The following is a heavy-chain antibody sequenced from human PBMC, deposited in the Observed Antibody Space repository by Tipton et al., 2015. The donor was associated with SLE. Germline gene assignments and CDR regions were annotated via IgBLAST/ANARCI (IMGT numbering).Heavy chain of an antibody. Sequence: GLVKPSETLSLTCTVSGGSISSHYWSWIRQPPGKGLEWVSYISSSSSTIYYADSVKGRFTISRDNAKNSLYLQMNSLRDEDTAVYYCARDPGGSYPFGCWGQGTLVPVSS. V-gene: IGHV3-48*02. D-gene: IGHD1-26*01. CDR2: ISSSSSTI. CDR1: GGSISSHY. CDR3: ARDPGGSYPFGC. J-gene: IGHJ4*02.